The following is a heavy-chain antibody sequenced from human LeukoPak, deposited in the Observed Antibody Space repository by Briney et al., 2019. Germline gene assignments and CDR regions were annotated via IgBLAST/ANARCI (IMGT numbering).Heavy chain of an antibody. V-gene: IGHV3-74*01. CDR3: ATKQWLAPPPDS. Sequence: GGSLRLSCAASGFTFGKYWMLWVRQAPGKGLESVSRINTDGTVTTYADSVKGRFTVSRDNADNTMFLQMNSVRDEDTAVYYCATKQWLAPPPDSWGQGTPVTISS. J-gene: IGHJ4*02. D-gene: IGHD6-19*01. CDR1: GFTFGKYW. CDR2: INTDGTVT.